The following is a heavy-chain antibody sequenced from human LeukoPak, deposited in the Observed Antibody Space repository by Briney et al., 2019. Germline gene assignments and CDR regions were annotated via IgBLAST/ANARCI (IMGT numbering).Heavy chain of an antibody. CDR1: GGSISSYY. Sequence: SETLSLTCTVSGGSISSYYWSWIRQPPGKGLEWIGYIYYSGSTSYNPSLKSRVTMSLDTSRNQFSLRLSSVTAADTAVYYCAAYSGPIDYWGQGTLVTVSS. J-gene: IGHJ4*02. V-gene: IGHV4-59*04. CDR3: AAYSGPIDY. D-gene: IGHD1-26*01. CDR2: IYYSGST.